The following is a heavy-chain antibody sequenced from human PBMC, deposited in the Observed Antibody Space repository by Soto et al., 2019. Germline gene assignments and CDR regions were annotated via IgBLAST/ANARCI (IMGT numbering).Heavy chain of an antibody. V-gene: IGHV4-59*01. CDR3: ARDASGGLYDFWSGYTYGMDV. J-gene: IGHJ6*02. Sequence: SETLSLTCTVSGGSISSYYWSWIRQPPGKGLEWIGYIYYSGSTNYNPSLKSRVTISVGTSKNQFSLKLSSVTAADTAVYYCARDASGGLYDFWSGYTYGMDVWGQGTTVTVSS. CDR1: GGSISSYY. D-gene: IGHD3-3*01. CDR2: IYYSGST.